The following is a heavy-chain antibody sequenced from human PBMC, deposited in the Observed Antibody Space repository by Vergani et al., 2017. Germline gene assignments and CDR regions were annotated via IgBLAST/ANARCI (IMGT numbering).Heavy chain of an antibody. J-gene: IGHJ3*02. CDR3: ARGAPLPGLISENNVVAAAPLGSFDI. V-gene: IGHV4-34*01. CDR1: GGSFSDYS. Sequence: QVQLQQWGAGLLKPSETLSLTCAVSGGSFSDYSWSWIRQPPGKGLEWIGEINHSGSTNSNPSLKSRVTISVDTSKNQFSLKLSTVTDADTAVSYCARGAPLPGLISENNVVAAAPLGSFDIWGQGTMVTVSS. CDR2: INHSGST. D-gene: IGHD2-15*01.